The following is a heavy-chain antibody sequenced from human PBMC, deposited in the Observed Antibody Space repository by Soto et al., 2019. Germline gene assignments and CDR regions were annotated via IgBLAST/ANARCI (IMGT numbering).Heavy chain of an antibody. J-gene: IGHJ4*02. Sequence: ASVKVSCKASGYTFTSYGISWVRQAPGQGLEWMGWISANLGKANYAQKFQGRVTITTDKSTSTAYMELSSLRSEDTAVYYCASHQDFDSKPIDYCAQGTLVTVSS. CDR2: ISANLGKA. V-gene: IGHV1-18*01. CDR3: ASHQDFDSKPIDY. CDR1: GYTFTSYG. D-gene: IGHD3-9*01.